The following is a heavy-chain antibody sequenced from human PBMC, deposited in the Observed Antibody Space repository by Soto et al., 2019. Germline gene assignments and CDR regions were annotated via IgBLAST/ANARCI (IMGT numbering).Heavy chain of an antibody. J-gene: IGHJ6*02. Sequence: QVQLVESGGGVVQPGGSLRLSCTTSGFTFNTYGMHWVRQAPGKGLEWVAIIWYDGSNKYYADSVKGRFTISRDNYKNTLYLQMNSLRAEDTALYYCARADCTGAYCYSWPFNYGVDVWGQGTKVPVS. CDR2: IWYDGSNK. V-gene: IGHV3-33*08. D-gene: IGHD2-15*01. CDR3: ARADCTGAYCYSWPFNYGVDV. CDR1: GFTFNTYG.